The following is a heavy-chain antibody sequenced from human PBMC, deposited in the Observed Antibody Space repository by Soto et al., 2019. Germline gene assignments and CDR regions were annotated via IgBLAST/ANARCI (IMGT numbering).Heavy chain of an antibody. V-gene: IGHV3-48*01. J-gene: IGHJ6*02. Sequence: GGSLRLSCAASGFTFSTYSMNWVRQAPGKGLERVSYISSSSSTIFYTDSVKGRFTVSRDNAKNSLYLQMNSLRAEDTAVYYCARETDGMDVWGQGTTVTVSS. CDR1: GFTFSTYS. CDR3: ARETDGMDV. CDR2: ISSSSSTI.